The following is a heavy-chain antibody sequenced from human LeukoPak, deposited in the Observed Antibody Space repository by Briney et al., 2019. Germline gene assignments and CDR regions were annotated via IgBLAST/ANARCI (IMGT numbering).Heavy chain of an antibody. J-gene: IGHJ4*02. CDR2: INHSGST. V-gene: IGHV4-34*01. D-gene: IGHD3-10*01. CDR1: GGSFSGYY. CDR3: ARDWIGPDYYGSGSYYPSSFDY. Sequence: PSETLSLTCAVYGGSFSGYYWSWIRQPPGKGLERIGEINHSGSTNYNPSLKGRVTISGDTAKNRFSLKLNSVTASDTAVYYCARDWIGPDYYGSGSYYPSSFDYWGQGTLVTVSS.